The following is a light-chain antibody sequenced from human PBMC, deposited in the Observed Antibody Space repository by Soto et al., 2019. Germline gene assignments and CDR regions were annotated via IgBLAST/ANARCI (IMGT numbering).Light chain of an antibody. CDR2: GAS. V-gene: IGKV3-15*01. CDR3: QQYNNWPIT. Sequence: DIGLKQSPGTLSLTSGERATLSCRASQSVLSNLAWYQQKPGQSPRLLIYGASARATGIPARFSGSGSGTEFTLTISSLQSEDFALYYCQQYNNWPITFCDGTRLEI. CDR1: QSVLSN. J-gene: IGKJ5*01.